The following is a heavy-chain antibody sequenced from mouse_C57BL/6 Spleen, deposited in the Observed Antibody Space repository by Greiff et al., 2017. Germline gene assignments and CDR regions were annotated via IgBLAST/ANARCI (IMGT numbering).Heavy chain of an antibody. CDR1: GYSFTDYN. V-gene: IGHV1-39*01. Sequence: VQLKESGPELVKPGASVKISCKASGYSFTDYNMNWVKQSNGKSLEWIGVINPNYGTTSYNQKFKGKATLTVDQSSSTAYMQLNSLTSEDSAVYYCVRGGTVGYAMDYWGQGTSVTVSS. CDR2: INPNYGTT. D-gene: IGHD1-1*01. J-gene: IGHJ4*01. CDR3: VRGGTVGYAMDY.